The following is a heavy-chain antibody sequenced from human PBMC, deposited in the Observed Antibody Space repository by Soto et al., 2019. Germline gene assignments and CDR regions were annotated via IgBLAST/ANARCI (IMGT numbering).Heavy chain of an antibody. CDR1: GGSISSYY. CDR3: ARGYYDSSGYLFDY. V-gene: IGHV4-4*07. J-gene: IGHJ4*02. Sequence: PSETLSLTCTVSGGSISSYYWSWIRQPAGKGLEWIGHICSSGSTNYNPSLKSRVTMSVDTSKNQFSLKLSSVTAADTAVYYCARGYYDSSGYLFDYWGQGTLVTVSS. D-gene: IGHD3-22*01. CDR2: ICSSGST.